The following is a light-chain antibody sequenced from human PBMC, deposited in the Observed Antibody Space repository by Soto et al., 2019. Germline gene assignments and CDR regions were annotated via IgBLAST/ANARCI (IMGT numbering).Light chain of an antibody. CDR3: AAWDDSLSGVV. Sequence: QSVLTQPPSASGTPGQRVTISCSGSISNLGSNFIYWYQQLPGAAPKLLISRNNERPSGVPARFSGSKSGTSASLAISGLRSEDEADYHCAAWDDSLSGVVFGGGTKRTVL. CDR2: RNN. V-gene: IGLV1-47*01. J-gene: IGLJ3*02. CDR1: ISNLGSNF.